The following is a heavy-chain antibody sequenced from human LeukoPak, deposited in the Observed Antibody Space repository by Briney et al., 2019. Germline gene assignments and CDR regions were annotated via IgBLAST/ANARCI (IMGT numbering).Heavy chain of an antibody. CDR1: GGSISTRYYY. V-gene: IGHV4-39*07. D-gene: IGHD3-3*01. CDR3: ARGRFYDFWSGYYFDY. J-gene: IGHJ4*02. Sequence: SETLSLTCAVSGGSISTRYYYWGWIRQPPGKGLEWIGEINHSGSTNYNPSLKSRVTISVDTSKNQFSLKLSSVTAADTAVYYCARGRFYDFWSGYYFDYWGQGTLVTVSS. CDR2: INHSGST.